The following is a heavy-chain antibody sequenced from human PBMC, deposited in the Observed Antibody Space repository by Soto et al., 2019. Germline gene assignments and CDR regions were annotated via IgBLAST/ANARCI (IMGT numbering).Heavy chain of an antibody. CDR1: GFTFSSYE. CDR2: ISSSGSTI. D-gene: IGHD3-10*01. Sequence: PGGSLRLSCAASGFTFSSYEMNWVRQAPGKGLERVSFISSSGSTIYYADSVKGRFTISRDNAKNSLYLQMNSLRAEDTAVYYCVYGYYFDYWGQGTLVTVSS. J-gene: IGHJ4*02. V-gene: IGHV3-48*03. CDR3: VYGYYFDY.